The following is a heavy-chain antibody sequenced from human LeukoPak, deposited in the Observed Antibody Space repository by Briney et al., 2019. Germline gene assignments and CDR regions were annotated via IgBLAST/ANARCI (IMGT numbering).Heavy chain of an antibody. J-gene: IGHJ5*02. CDR3: ARDRRAARPGWFDP. V-gene: IGHV3-9*01. Sequence: QPGRSLRLSCVASGFTFDDYAMHWVRQGPGKGLEWVSGISWNSGNTGYADSVKGRFTISRDNAKNSLYLQMNSLRAEDTAVYYCARDRRAARPGWFDPWGQGTLVTVSS. D-gene: IGHD6-6*01. CDR2: ISWNSGNT. CDR1: GFTFDDYA.